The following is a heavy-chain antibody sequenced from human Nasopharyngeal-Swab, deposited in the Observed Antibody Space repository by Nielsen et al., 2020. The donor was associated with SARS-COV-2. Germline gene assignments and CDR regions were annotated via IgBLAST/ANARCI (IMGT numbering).Heavy chain of an antibody. CDR1: GYTFTGYY. V-gene: IGHV1-2*06. Sequence: ASVKVSCKASGYTFTGYYMHWVRQAPGQGLEWMRRINPNSGGTNYAQKFQGRVTMTRDTSISTAYMELSRLRSDDTAVYYCARDITMVRGVVNWFDPWGQGTLVTVSS. D-gene: IGHD3-10*01. CDR3: ARDITMVRGVVNWFDP. CDR2: INPNSGGT. J-gene: IGHJ5*02.